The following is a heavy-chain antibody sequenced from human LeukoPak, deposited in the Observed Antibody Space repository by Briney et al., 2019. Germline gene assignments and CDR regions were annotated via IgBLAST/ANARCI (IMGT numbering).Heavy chain of an antibody. CDR3: ARDRATMVRGVIGLYDY. J-gene: IGHJ4*02. CDR2: ISAYNGNT. V-gene: IGHV1-18*01. CDR1: GYTFTSYG. Sequence: ASVKVSCTASGYTFTSYGISWVRQAPGQGLEWMGWISAYNGNTNYAQKLQGRVTMTTDTSTSTAYMELRSLRSDDPAVYYCARDRATMVRGVIGLYDYWGQGTLVTVSS. D-gene: IGHD3-10*01.